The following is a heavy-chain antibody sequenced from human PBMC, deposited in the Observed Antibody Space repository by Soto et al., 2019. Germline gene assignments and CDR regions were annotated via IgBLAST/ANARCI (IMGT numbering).Heavy chain of an antibody. Sequence: EVQLLESGGGLVQPGGYLRLYCAASGFTFSTYSMDWVRQAPGKGLAWVSGLSGGGANTFYADSVKGRFTISVDNSKNTVYLQMNSLRVEDTAVYYCARWDGYGDEWGQGTLVTVSS. CDR2: LSGGGANT. CDR3: ARWDGYGDE. J-gene: IGHJ4*02. V-gene: IGHV3-23*01. D-gene: IGHD5-12*01. CDR1: GFTFSTYS.